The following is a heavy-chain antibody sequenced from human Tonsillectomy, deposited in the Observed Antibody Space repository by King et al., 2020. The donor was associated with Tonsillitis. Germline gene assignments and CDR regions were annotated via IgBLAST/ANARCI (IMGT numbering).Heavy chain of an antibody. D-gene: IGHD6-13*01. CDR2: IRSKAYGGTT. J-gene: IGHJ4*02. Sequence: VQLVESGGDLVQPGRSLRLSCTASGFTFGDYAMRWFRQAPGKGLEWVGFIRSKAYGGTTEYAASVKGRFIISRDDSKSIAYLQMNSLKTEDTAVYYCTRSSSWYNVIDYWGQGTLVTVSS. CDR1: GFTFGDYA. CDR3: TRSSSWYNVIDY. V-gene: IGHV3-49*03.